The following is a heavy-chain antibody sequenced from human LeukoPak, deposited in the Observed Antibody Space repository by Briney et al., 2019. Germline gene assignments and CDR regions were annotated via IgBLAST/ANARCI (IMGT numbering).Heavy chain of an antibody. CDR2: VGIGSGNT. Sequence: PGGSLRLSCAASGFTFSDYSMNWVRQTPGKGLEWISYVGIGSGNTKYADSVKGRFTISGDSAKNSVFLQMNNLRVEDTAVYYCARDHRFVFDTWGQGTLVTVSS. V-gene: IGHV3-48*04. CDR3: ARDHRFVFDT. CDR1: GFTFSDYS. J-gene: IGHJ4*02.